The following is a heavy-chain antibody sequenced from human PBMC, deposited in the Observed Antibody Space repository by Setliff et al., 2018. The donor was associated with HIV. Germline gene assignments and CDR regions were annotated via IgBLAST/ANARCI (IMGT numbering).Heavy chain of an antibody. V-gene: IGHV1-2*02. CDR3: ARDRRAGVYYYTDV. Sequence: ASVKVSCKASGYIFTGYYMHWVRRAPGQGFEWMGWINPDNGRTQYGQKFQGRLTLTRDTSIRTAYMELSGLTFDDTAMHYCARDRRAGVYYYTDVWGTGTTVTVSS. CDR2: INPDNGRT. D-gene: IGHD7-27*01. J-gene: IGHJ6*03. CDR1: GYIFTGYY.